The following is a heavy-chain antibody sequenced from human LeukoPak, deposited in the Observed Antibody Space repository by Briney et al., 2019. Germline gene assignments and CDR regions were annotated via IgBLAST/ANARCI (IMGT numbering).Heavy chain of an antibody. CDR2: ISSSGNTI. CDR1: GFTFSSYE. D-gene: IGHD6-13*01. V-gene: IGHV3-48*03. CDR3: ARSGIAAAGSDY. J-gene: IGHJ4*02. Sequence: PGGSLRLSCAASGFTFSSYEMNWVRQAPGKGLEWVSHISSSGNTIYYADSVKGRFTISRDNAKNSLYLQTNSLRAEDTAVYYCARSGIAAAGSDYWGQGTLVTVSS.